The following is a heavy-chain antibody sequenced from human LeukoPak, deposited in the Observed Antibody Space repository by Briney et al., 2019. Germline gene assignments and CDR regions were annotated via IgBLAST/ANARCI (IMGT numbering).Heavy chain of an antibody. V-gene: IGHV1-2*02. CDR3: ARGGLVGATDVFDI. D-gene: IGHD1-26*01. CDR2: INPNSGAT. CDR1: GYSLTGYY. J-gene: IGHJ3*02. Sequence: ASVKVSCKASGYSLTGYYMHWVRQAPGQGLEWVAWINPNSGATNYAQKFQGRVTMTRDTSISTAYMELGSLRSDDTAVYYCARGGLVGATDVFDIWGQGTMVTVSS.